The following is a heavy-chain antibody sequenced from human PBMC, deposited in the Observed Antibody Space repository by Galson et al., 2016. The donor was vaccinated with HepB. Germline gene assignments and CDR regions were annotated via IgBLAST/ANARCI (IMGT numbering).Heavy chain of an antibody. J-gene: IGHJ4*02. Sequence: SLRLSCAASGFTFSDYYMSWIRQAPGKGLEWVSYISSGGSIIYYADSVKGRFTISRDNAKNSLYLQMNSLRAEDTAVYYCARGQKTRAARRYFDYWGQGTLVTVSS. D-gene: IGHD6-6*01. V-gene: IGHV3-11*01. CDR3: ARGQKTRAARRYFDY. CDR2: ISSGGSII. CDR1: GFTFSDYY.